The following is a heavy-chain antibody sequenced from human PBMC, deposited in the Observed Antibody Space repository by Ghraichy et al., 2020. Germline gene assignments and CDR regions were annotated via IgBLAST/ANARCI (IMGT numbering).Heavy chain of an antibody. Sequence: GESLNISCAASGFTFSSYAMSWVRQAPGKGLEWVSAISGSGGSTYYADSVKGRFTISRDNSKNTLYLQMNSLRAEDTAVYYCAKDRPHCSGGSCYLSAFDYWGQGALVTVSS. D-gene: IGHD2-15*01. J-gene: IGHJ4*02. CDR2: ISGSGGST. CDR3: AKDRPHCSGGSCYLSAFDY. V-gene: IGHV3-23*01. CDR1: GFTFSSYA.